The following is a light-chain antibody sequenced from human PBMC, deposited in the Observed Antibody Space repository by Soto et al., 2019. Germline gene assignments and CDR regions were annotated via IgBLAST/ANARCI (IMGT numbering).Light chain of an antibody. CDR3: QQYNKWPLT. V-gene: IGKV3-15*01. CDR2: GAS. Sequence: EIVMTQSPATLSVSPGERATLSCRASQSVSSNLAWYQQKLGQAPRLLIYGASTRATGIPARFSGSGSATEFTLTISSLQSEDFAVYYCQQYNKWPLTFGGGTKVKIK. J-gene: IGKJ4*01. CDR1: QSVSSN.